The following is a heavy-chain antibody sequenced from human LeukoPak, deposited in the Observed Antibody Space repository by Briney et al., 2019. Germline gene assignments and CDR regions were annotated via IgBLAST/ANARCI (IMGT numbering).Heavy chain of an antibody. V-gene: IGHV4-34*01. D-gene: IGHD3-22*01. CDR1: GGSFSGYY. CDR2: ISHSGST. CDR3: ARANYYDSSGYYYRWEDY. J-gene: IGHJ4*02. Sequence: SETLSLTCAVYGGSFSGYYWSWIRQPPGKGLEWIGEISHSGSTNYNPSLKSRVTISVDTSKNQFSLKLSSVTAADTAVYYCARANYYDSSGYYYRWEDYWGQGTLVTVSS.